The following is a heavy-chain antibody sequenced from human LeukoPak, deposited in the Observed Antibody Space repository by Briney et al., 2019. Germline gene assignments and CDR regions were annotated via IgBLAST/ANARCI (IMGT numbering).Heavy chain of an antibody. J-gene: IGHJ3*01. V-gene: IGHV3-23*01. CDR3: AKDLLFHYDRSGRGNAFEV. D-gene: IGHD3-22*01. CDR2: ISGSGGST. CDR1: GFTFSSYA. Sequence: PGGSLRLSCAASGFTFSSYAMSWVRQAPGKGLEWVSAISGSGGSTYYADSVKGRFTISRDNSKNTLYLQMNSLRAEDTAVYYCAKDLLFHYDRSGRGNAFEVWGQGTMVTVS.